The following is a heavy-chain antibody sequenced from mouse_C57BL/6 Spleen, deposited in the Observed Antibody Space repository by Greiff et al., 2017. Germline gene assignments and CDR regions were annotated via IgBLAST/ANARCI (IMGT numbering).Heavy chain of an antibody. V-gene: IGHV14-4*01. CDR2: IDPENGDT. Sequence: DVKIQESGAELVRPGASVKLSCTASGFNIKDDYMHWVKQRPEQGLEWIGWIDPENGDTEYASKFQGKATITADTSSNTAYLQLSSLTSEDTAVYYCTTGRYFDYWGQGTTLTVSS. CDR1: GFNIKDDY. J-gene: IGHJ2*01. CDR3: TTGRYFDY.